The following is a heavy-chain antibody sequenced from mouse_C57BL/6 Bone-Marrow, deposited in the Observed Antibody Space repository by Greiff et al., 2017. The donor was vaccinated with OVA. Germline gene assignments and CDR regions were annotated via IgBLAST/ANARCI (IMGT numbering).Heavy chain of an antibody. J-gene: IGHJ2*01. D-gene: IGHD3-3*01. Sequence: VQLKESGGDLVKPGGSLKLSCAASGFTFSSYGMSWVRQTPDKRLEWVATISSGGSYTYYPDSVKGRFTISRDNAKNTLYLQMSSLKSEDTAMYYCARRGLDYWGQGTTLTVSS. V-gene: IGHV5-6*01. CDR2: ISSGGSYT. CDR1: GFTFSSYG. CDR3: ARRGLDY.